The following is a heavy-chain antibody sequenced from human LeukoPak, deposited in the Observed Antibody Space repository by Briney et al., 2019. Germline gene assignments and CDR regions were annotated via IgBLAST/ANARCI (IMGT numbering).Heavy chain of an antibody. D-gene: IGHD3-10*01. CDR2: IRSKAYGGTT. V-gene: IGHV3-49*04. CDR1: GFTFGDYA. Sequence: GGSLRLSCTSSGFTFGDYAMSWVRQAPGKGLEWVGFIRSKAYGGTTEYAASVKGRFTISRDDSKSIAYLQMNSLKTEDTAVYYCTRPTYGSGSSLLDYWGQGTLVTVSS. CDR3: TRPTYGSGSSLLDY. J-gene: IGHJ4*02.